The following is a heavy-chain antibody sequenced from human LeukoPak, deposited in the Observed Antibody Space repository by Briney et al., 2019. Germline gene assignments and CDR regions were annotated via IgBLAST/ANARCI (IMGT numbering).Heavy chain of an antibody. J-gene: IGHJ4*02. CDR1: GGSISSGSYY. D-gene: IGHD1-26*01. CDR3: ARLATGTIVGAYFFDY. V-gene: IGHV4-61*02. CDR2: IYTSGST. Sequence: PSETLSLTCTVSGGSISSGSYYWSWIRQPAGKGLEWIGRIYTSGSTNYNPSLKSRVTISVDTSKNQFSLKLSSVNAADTAVYYCARLATGTIVGAYFFDYWGQGTLVTVSS.